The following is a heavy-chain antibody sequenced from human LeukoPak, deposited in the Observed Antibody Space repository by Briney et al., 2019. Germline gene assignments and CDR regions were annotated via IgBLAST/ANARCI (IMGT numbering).Heavy chain of an antibody. CDR3: ARLPDVSGWPFDY. CDR2: IRYSGRT. V-gene: IGHV4-59*01. D-gene: IGHD6-19*01. J-gene: IGHJ4*02. Sequence: SETLSLTCTASDDSISRDFWTWIRQPPRKGLEWIGYIRYSGRTEYDPPLKSRVTISIQTSKNQFSLKLTSVTAADTAIYYCARLPDVSGWPFDYWGQGILVTVSS. CDR1: DDSISRDF.